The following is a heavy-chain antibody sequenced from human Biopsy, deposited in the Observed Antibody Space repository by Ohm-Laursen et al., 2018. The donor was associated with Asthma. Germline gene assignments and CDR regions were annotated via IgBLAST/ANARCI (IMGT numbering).Heavy chain of an antibody. D-gene: IGHD2-15*01. Sequence: SLRLSCAASGFTFNYYSINWVRQAPGKGLEWVASISSGTTYIYYADSVKGRFTISRDNGKNSLFLQMSSLRAEDTAVYYRARDSGGDWSCSDRRCDYYYTYAMDVWGQGTTATVSS. J-gene: IGHJ6*02. CDR2: ISSGTTYI. CDR1: GFTFNYYS. V-gene: IGHV3-21*01. CDR3: ARDSGGDWSCSDRRCDYYYTYAMDV.